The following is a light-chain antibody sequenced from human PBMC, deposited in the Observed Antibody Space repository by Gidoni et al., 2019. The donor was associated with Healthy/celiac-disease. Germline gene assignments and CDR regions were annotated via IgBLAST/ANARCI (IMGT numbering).Light chain of an antibody. CDR2: AAS. CDR1: QSISSY. CDR3: QQSYSTPYT. V-gene: IGKV1-39*01. Sequence: DIQMTQSPSSLSASVGDRVTITCRASQSISSYLNWYQQKPGKAPKLLIYAASSLQSGVPSRFSVSVSGTDFTLTISSLQPEDFETYCCQQSYSTPYTFGQGTKLEIK. J-gene: IGKJ2*01.